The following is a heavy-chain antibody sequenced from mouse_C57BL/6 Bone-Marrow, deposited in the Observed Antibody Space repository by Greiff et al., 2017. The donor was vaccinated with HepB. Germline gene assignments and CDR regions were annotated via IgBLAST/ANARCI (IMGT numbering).Heavy chain of an antibody. CDR3: VRHGNYGYFDV. Sequence: GGGLVQPKGSLKLSCAASGFSFNTYAMNWVRQAPGKGLEWVARIRSKSNNYATYYADSVKDRFTISRDDSESMLYLQMNNLKTEDTAMYYCVRHGNYGYFDVWGTGTTVTVSS. D-gene: IGHD2-1*01. V-gene: IGHV10-1*01. CDR1: GFSFNTYA. CDR2: IRSKSNNYAT. J-gene: IGHJ1*03.